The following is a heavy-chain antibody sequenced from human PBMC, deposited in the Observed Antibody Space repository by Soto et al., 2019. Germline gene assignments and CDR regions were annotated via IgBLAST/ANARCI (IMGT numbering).Heavy chain of an antibody. D-gene: IGHD6-13*01. J-gene: IGHJ6*02. CDR2: TYPGHSHT. Sequence: PXXSLKISCKGCGYSFTRYWMGWVPQMPGKGLEGRGITYPGHSHTRSSPSFQAQVTISADKSISTAYLQWSSLKESDTAMYYCARTAATGKYYYGVAVWGQGTRVTVSS. V-gene: IGHV5-51*01. CDR1: GYSFTRYW. CDR3: ARTAATGKYYYGVAV.